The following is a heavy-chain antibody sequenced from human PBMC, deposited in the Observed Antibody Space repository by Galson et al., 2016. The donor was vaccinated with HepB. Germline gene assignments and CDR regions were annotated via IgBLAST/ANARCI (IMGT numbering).Heavy chain of an antibody. CDR3: AREAPIAAAGSHDY. CDR1: GFTFSSYG. J-gene: IGHJ4*02. CDR2: IWYDGSNK. V-gene: IGHV3-33*01. Sequence: SLRLSCAASGFTFSSYGMHWVRQAPGKGLEWVAVIWYDGSNKYYGDSVKGRFTISRDNSKNTLYRQMNSLRAADTAVYYCAREAPIAAAGSHDYWGQGILVTVSS. D-gene: IGHD6-13*01.